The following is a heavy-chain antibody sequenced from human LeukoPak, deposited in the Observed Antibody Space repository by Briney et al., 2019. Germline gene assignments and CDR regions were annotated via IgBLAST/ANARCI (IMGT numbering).Heavy chain of an antibody. CDR3: ARGSRITIFGVVIHRDNWFDP. CDR1: GYTFTGYY. CDR2: INPNSGGT. D-gene: IGHD3-3*01. V-gene: IGHV1-2*02. Sequence: ASVKVSCKASGYTFTGYYMHWARQAPGQGLEWMGWINPNSGGTNYAQKFQGRVTMTRDTSISTAYMELSRLRSDDTAVYYCARGSRITIFGVVIHRDNWFDPWGQGTLVTVS. J-gene: IGHJ5*02.